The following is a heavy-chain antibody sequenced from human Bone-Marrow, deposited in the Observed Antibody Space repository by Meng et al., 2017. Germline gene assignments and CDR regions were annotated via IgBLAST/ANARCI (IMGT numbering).Heavy chain of an antibody. Sequence: QVQLQESGPGLVKPSEALSLTCTVSSGSINSYFWSWIRQPPGEGPEWIGYISYSGSTNYNPSLKSRVTISVDTSKNQFSLKLSSVTAADTAVYYCARAIATRPDVLDYWGQGTLVTVSS. D-gene: IGHD6-6*01. CDR2: ISYSGST. J-gene: IGHJ4*02. CDR1: SGSINSYF. V-gene: IGHV4-59*01. CDR3: ARAIATRPDVLDY.